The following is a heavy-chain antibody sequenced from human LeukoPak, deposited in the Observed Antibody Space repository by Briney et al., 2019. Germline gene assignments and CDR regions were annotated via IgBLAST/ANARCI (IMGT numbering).Heavy chain of an antibody. D-gene: IGHD1-26*01. J-gene: IGHJ4*02. CDR2: IKQDGSEK. V-gene: IGHV3-7*04. CDR3: AGGIVGATLDY. Sequence: PGGSLRLSRAASGFTFSSYWMSWVRQAPGKGLEWVANIKQDGSEKYYVDSVKGRFTISRGNAKNSLYLQMNSLRAEDTAVYYCAGGIVGATLDYWGQGTLVTVSS. CDR1: GFTFSSYW.